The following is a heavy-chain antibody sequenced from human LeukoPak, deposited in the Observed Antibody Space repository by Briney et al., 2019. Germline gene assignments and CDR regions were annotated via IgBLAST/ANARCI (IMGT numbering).Heavy chain of an antibody. CDR3: ARVVGCSSTSCYLDAFDI. CDR2: IYYSGST. D-gene: IGHD2-2*01. Sequence: TTSETLSLTCTVSGGSISSYYWSWIRQPPGKGLEWIGYIYYSGSTNYNPSLKSRVTISVDTSKNQFSLKLSSVTAADTAVYYCARVVGCSSTSCYLDAFDIWGQGTMVTVSS. CDR1: GGSISSYY. V-gene: IGHV4-59*01. J-gene: IGHJ3*02.